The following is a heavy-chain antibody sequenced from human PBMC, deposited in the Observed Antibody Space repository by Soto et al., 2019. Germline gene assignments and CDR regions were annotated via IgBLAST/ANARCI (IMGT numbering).Heavy chain of an antibody. CDR3: ARSLVYCSSTSCYEYYYYGMDV. V-gene: IGHV4-31*03. D-gene: IGHD2-2*01. CDR1: GVSISSGGYY. J-gene: IGHJ6*02. Sequence: SETLSLTCTVSGVSISSGGYYWSWIRQHPGKGLEWIGYIYYSGSTYYNPSLKSRVTISVDTSKNQFSLKLSSVTAADTAVYYCARSLVYCSSTSCYEYYYYGMDVWGQGTTVT. CDR2: IYYSGST.